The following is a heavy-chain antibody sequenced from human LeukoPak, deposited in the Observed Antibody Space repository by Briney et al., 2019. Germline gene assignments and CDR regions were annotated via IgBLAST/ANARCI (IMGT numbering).Heavy chain of an antibody. CDR3: ARDSNYAPDY. D-gene: IGHD1-7*01. V-gene: IGHV1-18*01. Sequence: GASVKVSCKASGYPFTSYGISWVRQAPGQGLEWMGWTKANTGNTKYGQKFQGRVTMTTDTSTSTAYMELRSLRSDDTAVYYCARDSNYAPDYWGQGTLVTVSS. J-gene: IGHJ4*02. CDR1: GYPFTSYG. CDR2: TKANTGNT.